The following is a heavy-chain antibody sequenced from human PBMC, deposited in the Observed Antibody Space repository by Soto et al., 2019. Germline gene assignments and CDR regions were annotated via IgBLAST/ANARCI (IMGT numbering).Heavy chain of an antibody. CDR3: AKATATSGGAFEI. V-gene: IGHV3-23*01. CDR1: GFICSSYD. Sequence: GGSLRLSCAVSGFICSSYDMSWVGQAPGKGLEWVSAILVGGSTHYEDSVKGRFTISRDTSKNTVYLQMNSLTAGDTAFYYCAKATATSGGAFEIYGQGTMVTVSS. D-gene: IGHD1-1*01. CDR2: ILVGGST. J-gene: IGHJ3*02.